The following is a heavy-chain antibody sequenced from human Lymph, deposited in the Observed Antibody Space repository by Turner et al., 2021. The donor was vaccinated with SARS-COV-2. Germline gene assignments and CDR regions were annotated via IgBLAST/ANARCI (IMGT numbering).Heavy chain of an antibody. V-gene: IGHV1-2*02. D-gene: IGHD3-10*01. CDR1: GYTITGSY. CDR3: ARSRDLQSMVRGVDPFDY. Sequence: QVQLVQSGAEVTKPGASVKVSCKAFGYTITGSYMHWVRQAPGQGREWMGWLHPNSGGTNYAQKFQGRVTMTRDTSISTAHMDLSRLRSDDTAMYYCARSRDLQSMVRGVDPFDYWGQGTLVTVSS. CDR2: LHPNSGGT. J-gene: IGHJ4*02.